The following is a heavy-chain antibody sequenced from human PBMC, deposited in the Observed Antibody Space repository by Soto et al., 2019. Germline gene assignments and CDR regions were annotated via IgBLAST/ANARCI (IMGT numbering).Heavy chain of an antibody. Sequence: EVQLVESEGGLVQPGGSLRLSCEASGFIFTTSDMSWVRQAPGKGLEWISSITITGDTTHYADSVKGRFTISRDNSRNTGYFQKNRLRGGGTAVYYCAKGGGGDHGYWGQGTLVAVSS. D-gene: IGHD2-21*02. CDR2: ITITGDTT. J-gene: IGHJ4*02. V-gene: IGHV3-23*04. CDR3: AKGGGGDHGY. CDR1: GFIFTTSD.